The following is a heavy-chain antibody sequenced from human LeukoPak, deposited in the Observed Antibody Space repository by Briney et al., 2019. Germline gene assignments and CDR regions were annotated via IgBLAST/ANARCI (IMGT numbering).Heavy chain of an antibody. CDR2: INHSGST. Sequence: SETLSLTCTVSGGSISNYYWSWIRQPPGKGLEWIGEINHSGSTNYNPSLKSRVTISVDTSKNQFSLKLSSVTAADTAVYYCARKRRSMFDPWGQGTLVTVSS. CDR1: GGSISNYY. V-gene: IGHV4-34*01. J-gene: IGHJ5*02. CDR3: ARKRRSMFDP.